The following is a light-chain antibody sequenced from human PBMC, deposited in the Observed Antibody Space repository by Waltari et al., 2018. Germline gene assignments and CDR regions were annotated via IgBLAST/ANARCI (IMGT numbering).Light chain of an antibody. V-gene: IGLV2-11*01. Sequence: QSALTQPRSVSGSPGPSVTIHCTGTSRDVGGSDYVSWYQQHPGKAPKLMIYDVSKRPSGVLDRFSGSKSGNTASLTISGLQAEDEADYYCCSYAGSYVIFGGGTKLTGL. J-gene: IGLJ2*01. CDR1: SRDVGGSDY. CDR2: DVS. CDR3: CSYAGSYVI.